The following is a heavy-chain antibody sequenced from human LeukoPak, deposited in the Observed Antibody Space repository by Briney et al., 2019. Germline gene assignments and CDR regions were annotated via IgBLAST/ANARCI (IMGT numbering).Heavy chain of an antibody. V-gene: IGHV3-64*01. J-gene: IGHJ6*03. CDR3: ARVGEGRYYQYYYMDV. D-gene: IGHD1-26*01. CDR1: GFALSSYA. Sequence: GGSLRLSCAASGFALSSYAMPWVRQAPGKGLEYVSAISKNGGNTYYANSVKGRFSISRDNSKNTLYLQMGSLRTEDMAVYYCARVGEGRYYQYYYMDVWGKGTTVTVSS. CDR2: ISKNGGNT.